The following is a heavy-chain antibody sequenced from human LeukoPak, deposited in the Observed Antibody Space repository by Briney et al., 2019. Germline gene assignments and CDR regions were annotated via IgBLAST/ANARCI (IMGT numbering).Heavy chain of an antibody. D-gene: IGHD6-19*01. CDR2: IYSGGST. V-gene: IGHV3-53*01. J-gene: IGHJ4*02. CDR1: GFIVSSNY. CDR3: ARGDYSSGWLIDY. Sequence: GGSLRLSCAASGFIVSSNYMSWVRQAPGKGLEWVSVIYSGGSTYYADSVKGRFTISRDNAKNSLYLQMNSLRAEDTAVYFCARGDYSSGWLIDYWGQGTLVTVSS.